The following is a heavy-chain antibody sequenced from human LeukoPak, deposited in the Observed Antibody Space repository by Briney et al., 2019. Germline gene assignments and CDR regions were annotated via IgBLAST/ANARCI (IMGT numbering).Heavy chain of an antibody. CDR3: AIEGYDSSGYYDDAFDI. J-gene: IGHJ3*02. D-gene: IGHD3-22*01. CDR1: GFTFSSYG. V-gene: IGHV3-30*03. Sequence: GGSLRLSCAASGFTFSSYGMHWVRQAPGKGLEWVAVISYDGSNKYYADSVKGRFTISRDNSKNTLYLQMNSLRAEDTAVYYCAIEGYDSSGYYDDAFDIWGQGTMVTVSS. CDR2: ISYDGSNK.